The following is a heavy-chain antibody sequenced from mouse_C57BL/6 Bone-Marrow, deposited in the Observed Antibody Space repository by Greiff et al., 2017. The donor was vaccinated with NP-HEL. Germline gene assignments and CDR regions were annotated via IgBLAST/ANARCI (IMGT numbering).Heavy chain of an antibody. J-gene: IGHJ2*01. CDR2: ISDGGSYT. Sequence: EVQLVESGGGLVKPGGSLKLSCAASGFTFSSYAMSWVRQTPEKRLEWVATISDGGSYTYYPDNVKGRFTISRDNAKNNLYLQMSHLKSDDTAMYYCARGGKDYWGQGTTLTVSS. CDR3: ARGGKDY. CDR1: GFTFSSYA. D-gene: IGHD2-1*01. V-gene: IGHV5-4*01.